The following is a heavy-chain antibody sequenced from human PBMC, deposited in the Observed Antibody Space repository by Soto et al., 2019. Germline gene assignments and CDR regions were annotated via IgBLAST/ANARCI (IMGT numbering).Heavy chain of an antibody. CDR2: ITPMFGTA. D-gene: IGHD6-19*01. Sequence: QVQLVQSGAEVKKPGSSVKVSCKASGGTFSRYATSWVRQAPGQGLEWMGGITPMFGTANYAQKFQGRVTISADESTSTVHMELRRLRSEDTAVHYCAQTLGSAVAGPGRFDLWGRGTLVIVSS. V-gene: IGHV1-69*12. CDR1: GGTFSRYA. J-gene: IGHJ2*01. CDR3: AQTLGSAVAGPGRFDL.